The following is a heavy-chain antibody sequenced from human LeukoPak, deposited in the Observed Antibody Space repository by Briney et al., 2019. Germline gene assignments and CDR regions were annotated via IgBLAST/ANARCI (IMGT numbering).Heavy chain of an antibody. D-gene: IGHD3-10*01. V-gene: IGHV5-51*01. Sequence: GAALQISYDGAGSRFTSYWIGWGRPMAGGGVGWMGFIYPGDDDTRDSPSFQGQITISADKSISTAYLQWSSLKASDTAMYYCARQMVRGVMNFDYWGQGTLVTVSS. CDR1: GSRFTSYW. CDR2: IYPGDDDT. J-gene: IGHJ4*02. CDR3: ARQMVRGVMNFDY.